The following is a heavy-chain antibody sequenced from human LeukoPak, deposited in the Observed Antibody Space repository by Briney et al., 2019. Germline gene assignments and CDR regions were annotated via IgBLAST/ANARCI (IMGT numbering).Heavy chain of an antibody. CDR3: AKDFYYDSSGYYHPTTIDY. V-gene: IGHV3-23*01. CDR2: ISGSGGST. CDR1: GFTFSSYA. Sequence: GASLRLSCAASGFTFSSYAMSWVRQAPGKGLKWVSAISGSGGSTYYADSVKGRFTISRDNSKNTLYLQMNSLRAEDTAVYYCAKDFYYDSSGYYHPTTIDYWGQGTLVTVSS. J-gene: IGHJ4*02. D-gene: IGHD3-22*01.